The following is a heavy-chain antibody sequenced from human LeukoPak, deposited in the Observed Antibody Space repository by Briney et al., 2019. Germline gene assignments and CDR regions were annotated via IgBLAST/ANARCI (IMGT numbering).Heavy chain of an antibody. J-gene: IGHJ4*02. CDR1: GFTFSSYS. Sequence: GGSLRLSCAASGFTFSSYSMIWVRQAPGKGLEWVSSISSSSSYIYYADSVKGRFTISRDNAKNSLYLQMNSLRAEDTAVYYCARKPIYCGGDCYYFDYWGQGTPVTVSS. CDR3: ARKPIYCGGDCYYFDY. CDR2: ISSSSSYI. V-gene: IGHV3-21*01. D-gene: IGHD2-21*01.